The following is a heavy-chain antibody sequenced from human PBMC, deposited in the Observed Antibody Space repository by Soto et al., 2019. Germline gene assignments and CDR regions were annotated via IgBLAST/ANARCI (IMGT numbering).Heavy chain of an antibody. V-gene: IGHV3-21*01. J-gene: IGHJ4*02. D-gene: IGHD3-22*01. CDR3: ASAEYYYDTSGWYY. CDR1: GVTFNSYN. CDR2: ISSSSSYI. Sequence: GGSLRLSCVASGVTFNSYNLTWVRQAPGKGLEWVSSISSSSSYIYYADSVKGRFTISRDNAKNSLYLQMNSLRAEDTAVYYCASAEYYYDTSGWYYWGQGT.